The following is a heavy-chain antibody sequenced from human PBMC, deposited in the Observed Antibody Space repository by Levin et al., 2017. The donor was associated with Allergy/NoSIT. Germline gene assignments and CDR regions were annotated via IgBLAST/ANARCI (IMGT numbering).Heavy chain of an antibody. D-gene: IGHD3-22*01. J-gene: IGHJ3*02. Sequence: SGTLSLTCTVSGGSISSYYWSWIRQPPGKGLEWIGYIYYSGSTNYNPSLKSRVTISVDTSKNQFSLKLSSVTAADTAVYYCAREDYYDSSGYPSAFDIWGQGTMVTVSS. CDR3: AREDYYDSSGYPSAFDI. CDR2: IYYSGST. V-gene: IGHV4-59*01. CDR1: GGSISSYY.